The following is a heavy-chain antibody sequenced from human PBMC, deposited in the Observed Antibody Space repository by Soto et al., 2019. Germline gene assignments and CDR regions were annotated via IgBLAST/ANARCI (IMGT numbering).Heavy chain of an antibody. J-gene: IGHJ3*01. CDR1: GFRFSSYG. CDR2: IWYDGSNK. CDR3: ARDKPDVYAEGGMGFDV. V-gene: IGHV3-33*08. Sequence: QVQLVESGGGVVQPGKSLRLSCAASGFRFSSYGMHWVRQAPGKGLEWVAVIWYDGSNKKYGESVKGRFTISRDNAKNKLDLQMNSLRAADTAVYYCARDKPDVYAEGGMGFDVWGQGTKVTVSS. D-gene: IGHD3-16*01.